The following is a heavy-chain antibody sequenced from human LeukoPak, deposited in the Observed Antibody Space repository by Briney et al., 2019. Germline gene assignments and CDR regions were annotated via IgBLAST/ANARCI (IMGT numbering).Heavy chain of an antibody. J-gene: IGHJ4*02. CDR1: GGSISSNNYY. D-gene: IGHD3-16*02. CDR3: ARSDYDYVWGSYRPVYFDY. CDR2: IYYSGST. Sequence: SETLSLTCTVSGGSISSNNYYWGWIRQPPGKGLEWIGSIYYSGSTYYNPSLKSRVTISVDTSKNQFSLKLSSVTAADTAVYYCARSDYDYVWGSYRPVYFDYWGQGTLVTVSS. V-gene: IGHV4-39*07.